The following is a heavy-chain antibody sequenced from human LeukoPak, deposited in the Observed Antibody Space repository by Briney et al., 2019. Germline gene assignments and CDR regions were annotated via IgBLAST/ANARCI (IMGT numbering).Heavy chain of an antibody. V-gene: IGHV3-48*01. J-gene: IGHJ6*02. CDR1: GFTFNTFD. Sequence: GGSLRLSCAASGFTFNTFDMTWVRQAPGKGLEWVSYISSGSSSRYYADSVKGRFTISRDNAKNSLYLQMNSLRAENTAVYFCARLRYYAVDVWGQGTTVIVSS. CDR3: ARLRYYAVDV. CDR2: ISSGSSSR.